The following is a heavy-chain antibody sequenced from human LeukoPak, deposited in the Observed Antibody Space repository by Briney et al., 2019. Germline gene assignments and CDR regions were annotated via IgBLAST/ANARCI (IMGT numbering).Heavy chain of an antibody. J-gene: IGHJ4*02. CDR1: GFTFSSYS. V-gene: IGHV3-21*01. Sequence: PGGSLRLSCAASGFTFSSYSMNWVRQAPGKGLGWVSSISSSSSYIYYADSVKGRFTISRDNAKNSLYLQMNSLRAEDTAVYYCASRAGYCSSTSCYSGYWGQGTLVTVSS. CDR3: ASRAGYCSSTSCYSGY. D-gene: IGHD2-2*01. CDR2: ISSSSSYI.